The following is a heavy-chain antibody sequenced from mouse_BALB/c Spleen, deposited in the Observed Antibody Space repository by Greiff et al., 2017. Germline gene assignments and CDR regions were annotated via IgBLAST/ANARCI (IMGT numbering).Heavy chain of an antibody. CDR2: INPSTGYT. CDR1: GYTFTSYW. J-gene: IGHJ3*01. D-gene: IGHD2-4*01. V-gene: IGHV1-7*01. Sequence: VQLQQSGAELAKPGASVKMSCKASGYTFTSYWMHWVKQRPGQGLEWIGYINPSTGYTEYNQKFKDKATLTADKSSSTAYMQLSSLTSEDSAVYYCAVSTMSTFAYWGQGTLVTVSA. CDR3: AVSTMSTFAY.